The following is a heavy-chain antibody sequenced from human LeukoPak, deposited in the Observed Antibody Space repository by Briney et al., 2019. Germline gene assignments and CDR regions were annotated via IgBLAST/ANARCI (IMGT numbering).Heavy chain of an antibody. Sequence: ASVKVPCKASGYTFISYGISWVRQAPGQGLEWMGWISAYNGNKNYAQKFQGRVTMTTDTSTSTAYMELRSLGSDDKAVYYCARGDGTTGTTQDVAFDYWGQGTLVTVSS. CDR3: ARGDGTTGTTQDVAFDY. J-gene: IGHJ4*02. CDR1: GYTFISYG. D-gene: IGHD1-1*01. CDR2: ISAYNGNK. V-gene: IGHV1-18*01.